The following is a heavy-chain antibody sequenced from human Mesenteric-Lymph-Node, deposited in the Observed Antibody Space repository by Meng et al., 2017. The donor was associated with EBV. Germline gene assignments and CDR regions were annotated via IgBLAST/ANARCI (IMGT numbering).Heavy chain of an antibody. Sequence: LQESGPGLVKPSGTLSLTCAVSGGSISGNNWWSWIRQPPGKGLEWIGEVFHIGSTNYNPSLKSRVTISLDKSKNQFSLKLTSVTAADTAVYFCARVSEISGTWLDCWGQGTLVTVSS. D-gene: IGHD1-7*01. V-gene: IGHV4-4*02. J-gene: IGHJ1*01. CDR2: VFHIGST. CDR3: ARVSEISGTWLDC. CDR1: GGSISGNNW.